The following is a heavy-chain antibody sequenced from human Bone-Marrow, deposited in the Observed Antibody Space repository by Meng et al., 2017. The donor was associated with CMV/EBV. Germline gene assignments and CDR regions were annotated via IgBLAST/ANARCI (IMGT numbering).Heavy chain of an antibody. Sequence: GGSLRLSCAASGFTFDNYDMHWVRQAPGKGLEWVSSIDVSDETYCLGAVEGRFTISRESAKNSLDLQMNNMIVGDTAVYYCARGRLYDSSSGYSHHDNFDLGGQGNTAAVSS. V-gene: IGHV3-13*01. CDR2: IDVSDET. J-gene: IGHJ6*02. CDR1: GFTFDNYD. D-gene: IGHD3-3*01. CDR3: ARGRLYDSSSGYSHHDNFDL.